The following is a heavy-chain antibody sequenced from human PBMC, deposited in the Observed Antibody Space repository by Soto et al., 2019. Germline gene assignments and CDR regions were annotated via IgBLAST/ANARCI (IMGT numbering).Heavy chain of an antibody. V-gene: IGHV4-59*12. Sequence: QVQLQESGPGLVKPSETLSLTCTVSDGSITGYYWSWIRQPPGKGLEWIAYIHYSGSTNYNPSLKSRGTISVDTSKNQFSLNLSSVTAADTDVYYCAREDGWGDFDYWAQGTLVTVSS. D-gene: IGHD6-19*01. CDR2: IHYSGST. CDR1: DGSITGYY. J-gene: IGHJ4*02. CDR3: AREDGWGDFDY.